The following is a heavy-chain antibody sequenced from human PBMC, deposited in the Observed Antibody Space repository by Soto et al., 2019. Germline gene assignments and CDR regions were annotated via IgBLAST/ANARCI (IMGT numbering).Heavy chain of an antibody. D-gene: IGHD3-10*01. Sequence: EVQLLESGGGLVQPGGSLRLSCAASGFTFSSYAMSWVRQAPGKGLEWVSVISGSGDSKYYADSVKGRFTISRDNSKNTLYLQMNSLRVEDTAVDYCAKRAYGSDFDYWGQGTLVTVSS. CDR1: GFTFSSYA. J-gene: IGHJ4*02. CDR2: ISGSGDSK. V-gene: IGHV3-23*01. CDR3: AKRAYGSDFDY.